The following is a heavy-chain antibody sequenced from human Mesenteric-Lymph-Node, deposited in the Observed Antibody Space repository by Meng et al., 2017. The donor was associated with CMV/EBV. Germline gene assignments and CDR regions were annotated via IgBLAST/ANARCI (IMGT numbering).Heavy chain of an antibody. CDR3: ARAPTYYYDTWGYWNDY. D-gene: IGHD3-22*01. J-gene: IGHJ4*02. CDR1: GGSVSGYY. Sequence: GGSVSGYYWSWIRQPPGKGLEWIGDINHSGTTNYNPSLKSRVTISIDTSKNQFSLNLTSVTAADTAVYYCARAPTYYYDTWGYWNDYWGQGTLVTVSS. CDR2: INHSGTT. V-gene: IGHV4-34*01.